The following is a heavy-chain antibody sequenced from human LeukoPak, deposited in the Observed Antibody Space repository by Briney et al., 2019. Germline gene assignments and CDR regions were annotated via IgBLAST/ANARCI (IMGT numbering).Heavy chain of an antibody. D-gene: IGHD3-10*01. CDR2: IIPILGIA. CDR3: ARDLERGSGSYVSSFDY. V-gene: IGHV1-69*04. J-gene: IGHJ4*02. Sequence: ASVKVSCKASGGTFSSYAISWVRQAPGQGLEWMGRIIPILGIANYAQKFQGRVTITADKSTSTAYMELSSLRSEDTAVYYCARDLERGSGSYVSSFDYWGQGTLVTVSS. CDR1: GGTFSSYA.